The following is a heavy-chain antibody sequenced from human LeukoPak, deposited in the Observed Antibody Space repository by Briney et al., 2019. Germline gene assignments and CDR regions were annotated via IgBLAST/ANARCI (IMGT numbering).Heavy chain of an antibody. D-gene: IGHD2-2*01. J-gene: IGHJ4*02. CDR1: GYTFTGYY. CDR2: IIPIFGTA. Sequence: SVKVSCKASGYTFTGYYIHWVRQAPGQGLEWMGGIIPIFGTANYAQKFQGRVTITADESTSTAYMELSSLRSEDTAVYYCARAHPYCSSTSCTFDYWGQGTLVTVSS. V-gene: IGHV1-69*13. CDR3: ARAHPYCSSTSCTFDY.